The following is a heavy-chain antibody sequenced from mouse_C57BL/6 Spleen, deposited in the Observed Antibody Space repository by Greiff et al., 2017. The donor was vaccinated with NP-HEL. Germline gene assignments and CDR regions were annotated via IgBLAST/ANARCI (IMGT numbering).Heavy chain of an antibody. Sequence: EVQLQQSGAELVRPGASVKLSCTASGFNIKDDYMHWVKQRPEQGLEWIGWIDPENGDTEYASKFQGKATITADTSSNTAYLQLSSLTSEDTAVYYCTTYYMGYWGQGTTLTVSS. V-gene: IGHV14-4*01. D-gene: IGHD2-12*01. CDR3: TTYYMGY. CDR1: GFNIKDDY. J-gene: IGHJ2*01. CDR2: IDPENGDT.